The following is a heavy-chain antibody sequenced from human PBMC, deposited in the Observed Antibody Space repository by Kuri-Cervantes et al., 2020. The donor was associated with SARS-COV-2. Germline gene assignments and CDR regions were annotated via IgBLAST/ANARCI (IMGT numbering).Heavy chain of an antibody. J-gene: IGHJ4*02. CDR2: ISGSGGST. CDR1: GFTFSSYA. V-gene: IGHV3-23*01. Sequence: LSLTCAASGFTFSSYAMSWVRQAPGKGLEWVSAISGSGGSTYYADSVKGRFTISRGNSKNTLYLQMNSLRAEDTAVYYCAKDGGKAVFDYWGQGTLVTVSS. CDR3: AKDGGKAVFDY. D-gene: IGHD4-23*01.